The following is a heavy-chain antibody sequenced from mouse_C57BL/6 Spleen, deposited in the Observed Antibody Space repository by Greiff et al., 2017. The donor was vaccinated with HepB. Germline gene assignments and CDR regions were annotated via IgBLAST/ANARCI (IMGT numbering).Heavy chain of an antibody. CDR1: GYTFTSYW. V-gene: IGHV1-53*01. CDR3: ARSGGYRYFDY. Sequence: QVQLQQPGPELVKPGASVKLSCKASGYTFTSYWMHWVKQRPGQGLEWIGTINPSNGGTNYNEKFKSKATLPVDKSASTAYMQLSSLTSEDSAVYYGARSGGYRYFDYGGQGTTLTVSA. J-gene: IGHJ2*01. D-gene: IGHD3-2*02. CDR2: INPSNGGT.